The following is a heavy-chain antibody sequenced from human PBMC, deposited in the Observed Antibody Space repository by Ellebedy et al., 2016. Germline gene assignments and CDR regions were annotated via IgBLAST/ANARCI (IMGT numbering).Heavy chain of an antibody. J-gene: IGHJ6*02. Sequence: GSLRLSXTVSGGSVSGYYWSWIRQPPGKGLDYIGYIHSSGSTNYNPALRSRVTLSVDTSKNQFSLRLNSVTAADTAVYYCARVGALQSIFNYYYHALDVWGQGTTVTVSS. CDR2: IHSSGST. V-gene: IGHV4-59*02. CDR3: ARVGALQSIFNYYYHALDV. CDR1: GGSVSGYY. D-gene: IGHD3-9*01.